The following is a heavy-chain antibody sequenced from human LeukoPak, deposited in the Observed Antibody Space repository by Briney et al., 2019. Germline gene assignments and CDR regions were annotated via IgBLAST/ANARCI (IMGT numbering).Heavy chain of an antibody. CDR1: GYTFTGYY. Sequence: ASVKVSCKASGYTFTGYYMHWVRQAPGQGLEWMGRINPNSGGTNYAQKFQGRVTMTRDTSISTAYMELSRLRSDDMAVYYCARDLDPYYDSSGYAFDIWGQGTMVTVSS. J-gene: IGHJ3*02. CDR3: ARDLDPYYDSSGYAFDI. V-gene: IGHV1-2*06. CDR2: INPNSGGT. D-gene: IGHD3-22*01.